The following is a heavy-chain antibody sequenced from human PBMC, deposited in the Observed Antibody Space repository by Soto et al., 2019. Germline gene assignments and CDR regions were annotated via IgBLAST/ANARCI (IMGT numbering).Heavy chain of an antibody. J-gene: IGHJ3*02. V-gene: IGHV1-18*01. CDR1: GSTLTELS. CDR3: ARGFPPDAFDI. CDR2: ISPYNGDT. Sequence: ASVKVSCQVSGSTLTELSMHWVRQAPGKGLEWMGGISPYNGDTIYAQKLQGRVTMTTDTSTSTAYMELSSLRSDDTAVYYCARGFPPDAFDIWGQGTMVTVSS.